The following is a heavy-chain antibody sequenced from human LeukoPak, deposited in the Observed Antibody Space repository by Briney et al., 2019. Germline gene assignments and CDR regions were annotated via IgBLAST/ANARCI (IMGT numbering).Heavy chain of an antibody. D-gene: IGHD2-2*02. CDR2: ISDSSGNT. Sequence: QSGGSLRLSCAASGFTFSNYAMSWVRQAPGKGLEWVSAISDSSGNTYCADSVKGRFTISRDNSKNTLYLQMNSLRAEDTAVYYCAKDQPSCGTTKSCYTGNFDYWGQGTLVTVSS. V-gene: IGHV3-23*01. J-gene: IGHJ4*02. CDR1: GFTFSNYA. CDR3: AKDQPSCGTTKSCYTGNFDY.